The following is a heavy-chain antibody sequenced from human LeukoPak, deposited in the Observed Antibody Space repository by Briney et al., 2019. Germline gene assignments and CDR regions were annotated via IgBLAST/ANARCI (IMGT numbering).Heavy chain of an antibody. Sequence: GRSLRLSCAASGFTFSNYGTHWVRQAPGKGLEWVGVIRYDGSNKYYADSVKGQFTNSRDNSKSTLYLQMNSLRVEDTAVYYCAKRLTGYEMEFWGQGTMVTVSS. V-gene: IGHV3-33*06. CDR1: GFTFSNYG. J-gene: IGHJ3*01. CDR3: AKRLTGYEMEF. CDR2: IRYDGSNK. D-gene: IGHD5-12*01.